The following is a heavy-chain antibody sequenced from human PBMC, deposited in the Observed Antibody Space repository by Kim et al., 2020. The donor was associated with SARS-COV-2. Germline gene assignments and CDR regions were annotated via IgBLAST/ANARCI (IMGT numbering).Heavy chain of an antibody. CDR3: ARDVAIFGVATAYYYFYGSDV. CDR1: GFTFSTYW. D-gene: IGHD3-3*01. Sequence: GGSLRLSCAAAGFTFSTYWMSWVRQAPGKGLEWVANIKKDGSEKYYVDSVKGRFTISRDNAKNSLYLQLDSLRAEDTAVYYCARDVAIFGVATAYYYFYGSDVWGQGTTVTVTS. CDR2: IKKDGSEK. V-gene: IGHV3-7*03. J-gene: IGHJ6*02.